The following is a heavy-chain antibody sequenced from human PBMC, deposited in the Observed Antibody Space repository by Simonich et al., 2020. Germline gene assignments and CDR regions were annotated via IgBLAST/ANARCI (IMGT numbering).Heavy chain of an antibody. CDR1: GFTFSSYW. J-gene: IGHJ6*03. Sequence: EVQLVESGGGLVQPGGSLRLSCAASGFTFSSYWMSWVRQAPGKGQEWVANIKQDGSEKYYVDSVKGRFTISRDNAKNSLDLQMNSLRAEDTAVYYCARDGLGTAYYYYMDVWGKGTTVTVSS. D-gene: IGHD7-27*01. V-gene: IGHV3-7*01. CDR2: IKQDGSEK. CDR3: ARDGLGTAYYYYMDV.